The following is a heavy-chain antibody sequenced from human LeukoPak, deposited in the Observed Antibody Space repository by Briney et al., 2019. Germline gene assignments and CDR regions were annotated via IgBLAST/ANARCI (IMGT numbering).Heavy chain of an antibody. CDR2: IYYSGST. CDR3: ARGGYYGSGNDFRFDP. V-gene: IGHV4-59*01. Sequence: SETLSLTCTVSGGSISSYYWSWIRQPPEKRLNCNGNIYYSGSTNYKPSLKSRLTISVVTSKNQFSLKLSSVTAADTAVYYCARGGYYGSGNDFRFDPWGQGTLVTVSS. J-gene: IGHJ5*02. D-gene: IGHD3-10*01. CDR1: GGSISSYY.